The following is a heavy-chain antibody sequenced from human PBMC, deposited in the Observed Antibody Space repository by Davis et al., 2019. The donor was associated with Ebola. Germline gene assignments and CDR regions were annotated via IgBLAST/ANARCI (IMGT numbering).Heavy chain of an antibody. J-gene: IGHJ3*02. CDR2: ISGYSGNT. V-gene: IGHV1-18*01. CDR1: GYTFSTYG. CDR3: TTPGGQDSGYDVFDI. Sequence: ASVKVSCKTSGYTFSTYGLTWVRQAPGQGLEWMGWISGYSGNTNYAQKFQDRVTMTTDTSTTTVYMDLSSLRSEETALYYCTTPGGQDSGYDVFDIWGQGTMVTVSS. D-gene: IGHD5-12*01.